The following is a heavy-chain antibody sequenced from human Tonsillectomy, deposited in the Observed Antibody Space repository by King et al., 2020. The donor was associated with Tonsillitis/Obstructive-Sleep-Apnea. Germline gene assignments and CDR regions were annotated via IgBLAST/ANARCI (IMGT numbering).Heavy chain of an antibody. CDR1: GFTFSSYC. J-gene: IGHJ4*02. CDR3: ARSSGSYHFDS. CDR2: IWYDGSDT. D-gene: IGHD1-26*01. V-gene: IGHV3-33*01. Sequence: VQLVESGGGVVQPGRSLRLSCAASGFTFSSYCMHWVRQAPGMGLEWVAVIWYDGSDTYYADSVKGRFTISRDSSKHTLYLQMNGLRAEDTAVYYCARSSGSYHFDSWGQGTLVTVSS.